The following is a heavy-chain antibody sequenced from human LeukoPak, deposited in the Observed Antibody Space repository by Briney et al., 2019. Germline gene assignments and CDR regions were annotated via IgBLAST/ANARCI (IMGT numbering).Heavy chain of an antibody. CDR1: GFTFSNYW. Sequence: GGSLRLSCAASGFTFSNYWMHWVRQAPGKGLVWVSRINSDGSSRNYADSVKGRFTISRVNANNTVYLQMNSLRAEDTAVYYCAKVPGYWGQGTLVTVSS. CDR2: INSDGSSR. D-gene: IGHD3-10*01. CDR3: AKVPGY. J-gene: IGHJ4*02. V-gene: IGHV3-74*01.